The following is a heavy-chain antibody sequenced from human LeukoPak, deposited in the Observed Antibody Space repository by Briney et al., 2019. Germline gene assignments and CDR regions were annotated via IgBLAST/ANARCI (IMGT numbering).Heavy chain of an antibody. Sequence: GASVKVSCKASGYTFTSYDINWVRQATGQGLEWMGWMNPNSGNTGYAQKFQGSVTMTRNTSISTAYMELSSLRSEDTAVYYCARGFRLRYFDWLSGGYYFDYWGQGTLVTVSS. CDR1: GYTFTSYD. D-gene: IGHD3-9*01. CDR3: ARGFRLRYFDWLSGGYYFDY. CDR2: MNPNSGNT. V-gene: IGHV1-8*01. J-gene: IGHJ4*02.